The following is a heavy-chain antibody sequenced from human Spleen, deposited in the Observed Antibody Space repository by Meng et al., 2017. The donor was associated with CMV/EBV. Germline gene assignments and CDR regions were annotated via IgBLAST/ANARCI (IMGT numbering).Heavy chain of an antibody. V-gene: IGHV3-21*01. Sequence: GESLKISCAASGFTLSNYNMNWVRQAPGKGLEWVSSLSGSRPYIYYADSLKGRFTISRDNAKNSVYLQMDSLRVEDTAVYYCARFTGLAARGGYWGQGTPVTVSS. J-gene: IGHJ4*02. CDR2: LSGSRPYI. CDR3: ARFTGLAARGGY. CDR1: GFTLSNYN. D-gene: IGHD6-6*01.